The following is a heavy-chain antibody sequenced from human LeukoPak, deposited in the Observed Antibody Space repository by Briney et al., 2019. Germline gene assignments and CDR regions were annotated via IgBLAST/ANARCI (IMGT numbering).Heavy chain of an antibody. Sequence: SETLSLTCTVSGGSISSYYWNWIRQPPGKGLEWTGYIYYSGSTNYNPSLKSRVTISVDTSKNQFSLKLSSVTAADTAVYYCARGGWYPESFQHWGQGALVTVSS. CDR3: ARGGWYPESFQH. CDR2: IYYSGST. V-gene: IGHV4-59*01. J-gene: IGHJ1*01. CDR1: GGSISSYY. D-gene: IGHD6-19*01.